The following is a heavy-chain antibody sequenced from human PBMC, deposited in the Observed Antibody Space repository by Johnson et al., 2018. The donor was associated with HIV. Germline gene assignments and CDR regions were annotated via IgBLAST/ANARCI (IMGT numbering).Heavy chain of an antibody. J-gene: IGHJ3*02. CDR3: ARVWSGSYYSNAFDI. CDR2: INWNGGST. V-gene: IGHV3-20*04. CDR1: GFTFDDYG. Sequence: EVQLVESGGGVVRPGGSLRLSCAASGFTFDDYGMSWVLQAPGKGLEWVSGINWNGGSTGYADSVKGRFTISRDDAKNSLYLQMNSLRAEDTALYYCARVWSGSYYSNAFDIWGQGTMVTVSS. D-gene: IGHD1-26*01.